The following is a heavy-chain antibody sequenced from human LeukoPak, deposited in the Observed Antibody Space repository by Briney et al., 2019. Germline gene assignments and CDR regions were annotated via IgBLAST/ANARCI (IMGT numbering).Heavy chain of an antibody. J-gene: IGHJ5*02. D-gene: IGHD4-17*01. CDR2: INHSGST. CDR3: ARGGDYRANNWFDP. CDR1: GGSFSGYY. Sequence: SETLSLTCAVYGGSFSGYYWSWIRQPPGKGLEWIGEINHSGSTNYNPSLKSRVTISVDTSKNQFSLKLSSVTAADTAVYYCARGGDYRANNWFDPWGQGTLVTVSS. V-gene: IGHV4-34*01.